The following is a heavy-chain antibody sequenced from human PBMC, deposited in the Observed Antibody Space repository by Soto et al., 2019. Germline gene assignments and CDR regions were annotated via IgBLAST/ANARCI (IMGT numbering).Heavy chain of an antibody. Sequence: QEPLVQSGAEVKKPGAPVKVSCKASGYTFTSYNINWVRQATGQGLEWMGWMNPNSGNTGYAEKFQGRVTMTRNSSISTAYMELSGLRSEDTAVYYCAREAASDPSFYYHYMDVWGKGTTVTVSS. D-gene: IGHD6-25*01. V-gene: IGHV1-8*01. CDR1: GYTFTSYN. CDR2: MNPNSGNT. CDR3: AREAASDPSFYYHYMDV. J-gene: IGHJ6*03.